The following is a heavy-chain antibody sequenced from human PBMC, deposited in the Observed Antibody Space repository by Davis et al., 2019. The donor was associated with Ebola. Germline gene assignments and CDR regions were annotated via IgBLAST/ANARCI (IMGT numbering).Heavy chain of an antibody. Sequence: PGGSLRLSCAASGFTFSSYSMNWVRQAPGKGLEWVSYISSSSSTIYYADSVKGRFTISRDNAKNSLYLQMNSLRDEDTAVYYCARGGAARPLPYYYYGMDVWGQGTTVTVSS. CDR1: GFTFSSYS. CDR2: ISSSSSTI. V-gene: IGHV3-48*02. J-gene: IGHJ6*02. D-gene: IGHD6-6*01. CDR3: ARGGAARPLPYYYYGMDV.